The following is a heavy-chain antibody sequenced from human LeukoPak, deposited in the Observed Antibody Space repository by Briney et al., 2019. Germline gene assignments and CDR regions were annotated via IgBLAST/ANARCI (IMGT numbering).Heavy chain of an antibody. CDR3: ARVPMYYTMIFDI. CDR2: IYYSGST. V-gene: IGHV4-59*01. J-gene: IGHJ3*02. D-gene: IGHD3-22*01. Sequence: SETLSLTCTVSGVSISSYYWSWIRQPPGKGLEWIGYIYYSGSTNYNPSLKSRVTISVDTSKNQFSLKLSSVTAADTAVYYCARVPMYYTMIFDIWGQGAMVTVSS. CDR1: GVSISSYY.